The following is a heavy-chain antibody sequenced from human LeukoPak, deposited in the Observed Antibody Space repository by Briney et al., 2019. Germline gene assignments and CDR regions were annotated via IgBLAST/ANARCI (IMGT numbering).Heavy chain of an antibody. Sequence: SETLSLICTVSGGSISSSSYYWGWIRQPPGKGLEWLGYVYYSGSATYNPSLKSRVTISVDTSKNQFSLRLSSVTAADTAVYYCARDGSNWSNDYYHGVDVWGQGTTVTVSS. CDR2: VYYSGSA. D-gene: IGHD4-11*01. V-gene: IGHV4-61*01. CDR3: ARDGSNWSNDYYHGVDV. CDR1: GGSISSSSYY. J-gene: IGHJ6*02.